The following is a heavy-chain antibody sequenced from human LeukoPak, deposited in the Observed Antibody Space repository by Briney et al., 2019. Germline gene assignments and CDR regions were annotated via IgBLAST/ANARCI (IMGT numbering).Heavy chain of an antibody. J-gene: IGHJ4*02. D-gene: IGHD4-17*01. CDR1: GGSISSYY. V-gene: IGHV4-59*08. CDR2: IYYSGST. CDR3: ARQTPTVTTRFDY. Sequence: SETLSLTCTVSGGSISSYYWSWIRQPPGKGLEWIGYIYYSGSTNYNPSPKSRVTISVDTSKNQFSLKLSSVTAADTAVYYCARQTPTVTTRFDYWGQGTLVTVSS.